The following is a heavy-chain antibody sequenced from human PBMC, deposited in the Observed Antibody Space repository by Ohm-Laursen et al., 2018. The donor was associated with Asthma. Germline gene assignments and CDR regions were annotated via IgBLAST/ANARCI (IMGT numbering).Heavy chain of an antibody. CDR2: INAGNGNT. V-gene: IGHV1-3*01. CDR1: GYTFTSYA. D-gene: IGHD6-13*01. Sequence: VASVKVSCKASGYTFTSYAMHWVRQAPGQRLEWMGWINAGNGNTKYSQKFQGRVTITRDTSASTAYMELSSLRSEDTAVYYCASGSRWQQLRGGDAFDIWGQGTMVTVSS. CDR3: ASGSRWQQLRGGDAFDI. J-gene: IGHJ3*02.